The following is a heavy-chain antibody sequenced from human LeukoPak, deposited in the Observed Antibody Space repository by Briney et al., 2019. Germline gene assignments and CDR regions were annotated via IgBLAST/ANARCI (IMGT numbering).Heavy chain of an antibody. D-gene: IGHD2-2*01. CDR3: ARARWGYCSSTSCPLYYFDY. V-gene: IGHV4-34*01. CDR2: INHSGST. CDR1: GGSFSGYY. J-gene: IGHJ4*02. Sequence: PSETLSLTCAVYGGSFSGYYWSWIRQPPGKGLEWIREINHSGSTNYNPSLKSRVTISVDTSKNQFSLKLSSVTAADTAVYYCARARWGYCSSTSCPLYYFDYWGQGTLVTVSS.